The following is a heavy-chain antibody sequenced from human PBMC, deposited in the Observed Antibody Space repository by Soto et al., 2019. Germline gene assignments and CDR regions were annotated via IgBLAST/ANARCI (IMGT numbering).Heavy chain of an antibody. CDR2: ISGSGGST. CDR3: ATDMSVVAATSTAFDI. J-gene: IGHJ3*02. D-gene: IGHD2-15*01. CDR1: GFTFSSYA. Sequence: EVQLLESGGGLVQPGGSLRLSCAASGFTFSSYAMSWVRQAPGKGLEWVSAISGSGGSTYYADSVKGRFTISRDNSKNTLYLQMNSLRAEDTAVYYCATDMSVVAATSTAFDIWGQGTMVTVSS. V-gene: IGHV3-23*01.